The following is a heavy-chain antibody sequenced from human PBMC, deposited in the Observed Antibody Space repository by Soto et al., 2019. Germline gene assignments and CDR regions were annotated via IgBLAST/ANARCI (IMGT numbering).Heavy chain of an antibody. CDR3: ARDLVLMVYGKVYYYYGMDV. D-gene: IGHD2-8*01. CDR2: ISAYNGNT. V-gene: IGHV1-18*01. J-gene: IGHJ6*02. Sequence: QVQLVQSGAEVEKPGASVKVSCKASGYTFTSYGISWVRQAPGQGLEWMGWISAYNGNTNYAQKLQGRVTMTTDTSTSTAYMELRSLRSDDTAVYYCARDLVLMVYGKVYYYYGMDVWGQGTTVTVSS. CDR1: GYTFTSYG.